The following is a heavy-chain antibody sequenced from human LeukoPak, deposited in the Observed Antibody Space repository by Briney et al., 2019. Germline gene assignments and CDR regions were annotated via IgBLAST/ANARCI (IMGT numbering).Heavy chain of an antibody. CDR1: GYTFTGYY. D-gene: IGHD6-6*01. CDR3: ARAFIAARPTPAVPAGY. CDR2: INPNSGGT. Sequence: ASVKVSCRASGYTFTGYYMHWVRQAPGQGLEWMGWINPNSGGTNYAQKFQGRVTMTRDTSISTAYMELSRLRSDDTAVYYCARAFIAARPTPAVPAGYWGQGTLVTVSS. J-gene: IGHJ4*02. V-gene: IGHV1-2*02.